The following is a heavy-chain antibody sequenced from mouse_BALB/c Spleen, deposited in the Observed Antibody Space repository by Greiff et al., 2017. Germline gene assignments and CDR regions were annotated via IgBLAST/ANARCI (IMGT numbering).Heavy chain of an antibody. CDR3: TREVRRSVLHD. Sequence: QVQLQQSGAELVKPGASVKMSCKASGYTFTSYWMHWVKQRPGQGLEWIGVIDPSDSYTSYNQKFKGKATLTVDTSSSTAYMQLSSLTSEDSAVYYCTREVRRSVLHDWGQGTLVTVSA. D-gene: IGHD2-14*01. CDR2: IDPSDSYT. V-gene: IGHV1S127*01. J-gene: IGHJ3*01. CDR1: GYTFTSYW.